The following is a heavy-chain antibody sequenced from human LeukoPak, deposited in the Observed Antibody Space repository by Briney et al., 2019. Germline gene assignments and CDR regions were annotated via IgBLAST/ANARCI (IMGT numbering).Heavy chain of an antibody. CDR2: IIPILGIA. V-gene: IGHV1-69*04. CDR1: GGTFSSYA. D-gene: IGHD5-12*01. CDR3: ATVGSGYDDYYYYGMDV. J-gene: IGHJ6*02. Sequence: SVKVSCKASGGTFSSYAISWVRQAPGQGLEWMGRIIPILGIANYAQKFQGRVTITADKSTSTAYMELSSLRSEDTAVYYCATVGSGYDDYYYYGMDVWGQGTTVTVSS.